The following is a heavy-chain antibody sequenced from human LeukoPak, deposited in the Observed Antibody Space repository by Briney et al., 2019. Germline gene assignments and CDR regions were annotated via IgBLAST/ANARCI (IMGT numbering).Heavy chain of an antibody. CDR1: GYTFTSYA. CDR2: INAGNGDA. D-gene: IGHD3-9*01. J-gene: IGHJ5*02. Sequence: GASVKVSCKASGYTFTSYAMHWVRQAPGQRLEWMGWINAGNGDAKYSQKFQGRVTITRDTSASTAYMELSSLRSEDTAVYFCARDNYYDILTGYFTAASNNWFDPWGQGTLVTVSS. V-gene: IGHV1-3*01. CDR3: ARDNYYDILTGYFTAASNNWFDP.